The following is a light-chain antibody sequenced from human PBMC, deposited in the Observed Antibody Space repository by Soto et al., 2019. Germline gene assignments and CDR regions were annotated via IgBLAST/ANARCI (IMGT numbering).Light chain of an antibody. CDR1: QTISVS. V-gene: IGKV1-5*01. Sequence: IQMTQSPSTLSASVGDTVTITCRASQTISVSLAWYQQKPGKAPNLLIYDASTLQGGVPSRFSGSGSGTDFTLTISRLEPEDFAVYYCQQYVSSPLTFGGGTKVDIK. J-gene: IGKJ4*01. CDR3: QQYVSSPLT. CDR2: DAS.